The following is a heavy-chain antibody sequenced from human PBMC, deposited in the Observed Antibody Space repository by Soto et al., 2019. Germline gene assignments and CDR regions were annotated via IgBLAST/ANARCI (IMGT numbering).Heavy chain of an antibody. CDR2: IIPIFGTA. CDR3: ASDNRITIFGVVISLGDVGMDV. D-gene: IGHD3-3*01. V-gene: IGHV1-69*13. CDR1: GGTFSSYA. J-gene: IGHJ6*02. Sequence: GASVKVSCKASGGTFSSYAISWVRQAPGQGLEWMGGIIPIFGTANYAQKFQGRVTITADESTSTAYMELSSLRSEDTAVYYCASDNRITIFGVVISLGDVGMDVWGQRTTVSVSS.